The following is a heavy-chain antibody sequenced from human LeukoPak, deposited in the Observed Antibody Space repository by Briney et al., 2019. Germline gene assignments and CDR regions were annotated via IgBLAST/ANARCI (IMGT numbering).Heavy chain of an antibody. CDR1: GFTFSSYA. CDR2: ISGSGYST. V-gene: IGHV3-23*01. CDR3: AKVLGMYGSSGYAWYFDY. Sequence: GGSLRLSCTASGFTFSSYAMSWVRQAPGKGPEWVSIISGSGYSTYYADSVKGRFTISRDNSKNTLYLQMNSLRAEDTAVYYCAKVLGMYGSSGYAWYFDYWGQGTLVAVSS. J-gene: IGHJ4*02. D-gene: IGHD6-25*01.